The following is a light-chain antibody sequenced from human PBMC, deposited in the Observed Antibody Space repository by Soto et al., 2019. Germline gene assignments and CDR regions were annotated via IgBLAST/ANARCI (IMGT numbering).Light chain of an antibody. J-gene: IGLJ1*01. Sequence: QSALTQPPSASGSPGQSVTISCTGTSSDVGGYNYVSWYQQYPGKVPKLMIYEVNKRPSGVPDRFYGSKSGNTASLTVSGLQAEDEADYYCTSYAGGNHVFGTGTKLTVL. V-gene: IGLV2-8*01. CDR1: SSDVGGYNY. CDR2: EVN. CDR3: TSYAGGNHV.